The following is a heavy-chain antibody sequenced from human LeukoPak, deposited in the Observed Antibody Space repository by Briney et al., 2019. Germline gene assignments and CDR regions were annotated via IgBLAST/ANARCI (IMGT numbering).Heavy chain of an antibody. CDR2: INPNSGGT. J-gene: IGHJ4*02. D-gene: IGHD6-13*01. Sequence: GASVKVSCKASGYTFTSYDINWVRQAPGQGLEWMGWINPNSGGTNYAQKFQGRVTMTRDTSISTAYMELSRLRSDDTAVYYCAKSEGPKLVKDYWGQGTLVTVSS. CDR3: AKSEGPKLVKDY. CDR1: GYTFTSYD. V-gene: IGHV1-2*02.